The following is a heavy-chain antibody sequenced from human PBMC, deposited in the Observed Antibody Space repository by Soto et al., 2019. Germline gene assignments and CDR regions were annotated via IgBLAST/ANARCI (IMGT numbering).Heavy chain of an antibody. CDR3: ARVACSSTSCYLNWFDP. CDR1: GGSISSYY. Sequence: PSETLSVTCTVSGGSISSYYWSWIGQAPGKGLEWIGYIYYSGSTNYNPSLKSRVTISVDTSKNQFSLKLSSVTAADTAVYYCARVACSSTSCYLNWFDPWGQGTLVTVSS. CDR2: IYYSGST. V-gene: IGHV4-59*01. D-gene: IGHD2-2*01. J-gene: IGHJ5*02.